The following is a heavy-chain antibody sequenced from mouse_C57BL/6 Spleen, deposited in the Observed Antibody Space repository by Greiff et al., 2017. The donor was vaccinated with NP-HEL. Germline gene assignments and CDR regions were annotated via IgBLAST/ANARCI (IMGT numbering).Heavy chain of an antibody. CDR2: IYPGDGDT. D-gene: IGHD4-1*01. CDR1: GYAFSSSW. J-gene: IGHJ4*01. Sequence: VKLMESGPELVKPGASVKISCKASGYAFSSSWMNWVKQRPGKGLEWIGRIYPGDGDTNYNGKFKGKATLTVDKSSSTAYMQLSSLTSEDSAVYYCARRNWDRAMDYWGQGTSVTVSS. V-gene: IGHV1-82*01. CDR3: ARRNWDRAMDY.